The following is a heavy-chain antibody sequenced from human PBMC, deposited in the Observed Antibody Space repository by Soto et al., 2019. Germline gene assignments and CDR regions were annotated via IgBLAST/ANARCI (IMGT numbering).Heavy chain of an antibody. D-gene: IGHD3-16*01. J-gene: IGHJ5*02. CDR2: IYSGGST. V-gene: IGHV3-66*01. CDR1: GFTVSSNY. CDR3: ARSLRGYSWFDP. Sequence: GGSLRLSCAASGFTVSSNYMSWLRQAPGKGLEWVSVIYSGGSTYYADSVKGRFTISRDNSKNTLYLQMNSLRAEDTAVYYCARSLRGYSWFDPWGQGTLVTVSS.